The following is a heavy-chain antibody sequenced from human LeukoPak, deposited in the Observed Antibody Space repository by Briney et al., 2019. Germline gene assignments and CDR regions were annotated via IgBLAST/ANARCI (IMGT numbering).Heavy chain of an antibody. CDR3: ARARSGSYTDLDY. V-gene: IGHV1-8*01. J-gene: IGHJ4*02. CDR2: MNPNSGNT. Sequence: ASVKVSCKASGYTFTSYDINWVRQATGQGLEWMGWMNPNSGNTGYAQKFQGRVTMTRNTSISTAYMELSSLRSDDTAVYYCARARSGSYTDLDYWGQGTLVTVSS. D-gene: IGHD1-26*01. CDR1: GYTFTSYD.